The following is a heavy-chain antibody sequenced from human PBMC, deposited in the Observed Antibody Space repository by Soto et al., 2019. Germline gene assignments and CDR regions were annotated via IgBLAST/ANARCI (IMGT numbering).Heavy chain of an antibody. D-gene: IGHD6-13*01. V-gene: IGHV3-21*01. Sequence: EVQLVESGGGLVKPGGSLRLSCAASGLTFSTYGMNWVRQAPGKGLEWVSSISSGGEYLDYADSVKGRLTISRDNAKNSLYLQLDSLRVEDTAVYYCATDEAAGAVMGVWGQGTTVTVSS. CDR2: ISSGGEYL. CDR1: GLTFSTYG. CDR3: ATDEAAGAVMGV. J-gene: IGHJ6*02.